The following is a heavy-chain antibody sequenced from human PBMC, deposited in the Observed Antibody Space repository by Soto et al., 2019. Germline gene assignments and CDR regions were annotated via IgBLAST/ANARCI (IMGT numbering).Heavy chain of an antibody. J-gene: IGHJ6*02. CDR1: GFTFSSYA. V-gene: IGHV3-30-3*01. CDR3: ARDLDYGGNSEGYYYYGMDV. Sequence: GGSLRLSCAASGFTFSSYAMHWVRQAPGKGLEWVAVISYDGSNKYYADSVKGRFTISRDNSKNTLYLQMNSLRAEDTAVYYCARDLDYGGNSEGYYYYGMDVWGQGTTVTVSS. D-gene: IGHD4-17*01. CDR2: ISYDGSNK.